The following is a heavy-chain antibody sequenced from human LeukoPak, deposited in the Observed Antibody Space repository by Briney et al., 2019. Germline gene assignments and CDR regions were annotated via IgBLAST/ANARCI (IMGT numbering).Heavy chain of an antibody. Sequence: PGGSLRLSCAASGFTFSSYWMTWVRQAPGKGLEWVANIKEGGSKKNYVDSVKGRFTISRDNAKNSLYLQMNSLRTEDTAFYYCARPYDNVTGYLDYWGQGTLVTVSS. J-gene: IGHJ4*02. CDR3: ARPYDNVTGYLDY. D-gene: IGHD3-9*01. CDR2: IKEGGSKK. V-gene: IGHV3-7*03. CDR1: GFTFSSYW.